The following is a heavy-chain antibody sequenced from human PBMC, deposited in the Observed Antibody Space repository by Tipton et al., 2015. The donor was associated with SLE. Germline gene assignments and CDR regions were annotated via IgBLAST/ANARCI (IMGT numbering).Heavy chain of an antibody. V-gene: IGHV1-2*06. J-gene: IGHJ4*02. CDR3: AREESSGSWFY. CDR1: GYTFTHYY. Sequence: QLVQSGPEVKKPGASMKVSCRGSGYTFTHYYIHWVRQAPGQGLEWMGRLDPNSGAADYAQRFQGRVTMTRDTSISTAYMELSRLRSDDTAIFFCAREESSGSWFYWGQGSLVTVSS. CDR2: LDPNSGAA. D-gene: IGHD3-22*01.